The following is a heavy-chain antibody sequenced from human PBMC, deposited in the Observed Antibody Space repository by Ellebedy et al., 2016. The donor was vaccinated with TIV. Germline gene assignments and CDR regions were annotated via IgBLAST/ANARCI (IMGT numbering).Heavy chain of an antibody. V-gene: IGHV1-18*04. J-gene: IGHJ4*02. CDR2: INPYNGNT. CDR1: GCTFRNNG. CDR3: ARGGQNYFDY. Sequence: ASVKVSXXASGCTFRNNGITWVRQAPGQGLEWMGWINPYNGNTNYAQNLQGRVTMTTDTSTSTAYMDLGSLTSDDTAVYYCARGGQNYFDYWGQGTLVTVPS.